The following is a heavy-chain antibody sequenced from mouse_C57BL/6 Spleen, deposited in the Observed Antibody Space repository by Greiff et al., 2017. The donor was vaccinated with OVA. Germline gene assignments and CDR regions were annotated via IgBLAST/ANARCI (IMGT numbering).Heavy chain of an antibody. CDR3: ARDGGLRRYFDV. D-gene: IGHD2-2*01. CDR2: ISYDGSN. J-gene: IGHJ1*03. V-gene: IGHV3-6*01. CDR1: GYSITSGYY. Sequence: VQLQQSGPGLVKPSQSLSLTCSVTGYSITSGYYWNWIRQFPGNKLEWMGYISYDGSNNYNPSPKNRISITRDTSKNQFFLKLNSVTTEDTATYYCARDGGLRRYFDVWGTGTTVTVSS.